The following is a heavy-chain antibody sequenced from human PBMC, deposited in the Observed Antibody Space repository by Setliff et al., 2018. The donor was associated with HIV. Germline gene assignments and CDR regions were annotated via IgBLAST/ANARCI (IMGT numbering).Heavy chain of an antibody. Sequence: SETLSLTCTVSGGSISSYYWSWIRQPPGKGLEWIGYIYTSGSTNYNPSLKSRVTISVDTSKNQFSLKLSSVTAADTAVYYCARRIDDSGSFPDKNWFDPWGQGSPVTVSS. J-gene: IGHJ5*02. CDR2: IYTSGST. V-gene: IGHV4-4*09. CDR1: GGSISSYY. CDR3: ARRIDDSGSFPDKNWFDP. D-gene: IGHD3-10*01.